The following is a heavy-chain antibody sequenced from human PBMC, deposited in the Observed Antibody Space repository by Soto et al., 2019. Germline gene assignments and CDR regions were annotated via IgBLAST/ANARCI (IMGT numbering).Heavy chain of an antibody. CDR3: ARDRPYYYDSSGPPDY. D-gene: IGHD3-22*01. CDR1: GYTFTSYG. CDR2: ISAYNGNT. Sequence: QVPLVQSGAEVKKPGASVKVSCKASGYTFTSYGISWVRQAPGQGLEWMGWISAYNGNTNYAQKLQGRVTMTTDTSTSTAYMELRSLRSDDTAVYYCARDRPYYYDSSGPPDYWGQGTLVTVSS. J-gene: IGHJ4*02. V-gene: IGHV1-18*04.